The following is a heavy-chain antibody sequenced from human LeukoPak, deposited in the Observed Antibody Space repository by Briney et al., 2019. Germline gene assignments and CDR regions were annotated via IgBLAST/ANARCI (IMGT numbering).Heavy chain of an antibody. CDR3: ARDQEYSGSYYRYFDL. J-gene: IGHJ4*02. D-gene: IGHD1-26*01. V-gene: IGHV4-59*01. Sequence: PSETLSLTCTVSGGSLSSYYWSWIRQPPGKGLEWIGYIYSRGLTRGSTNYNPSLKSRVTLSVDTSKNQFSLKLSSVTAADTAVYYCARDQEYSGSYYRYFDLWGQGALVTVSS. CDR1: GGSLSSYY. CDR2: IYSRGLTRGST.